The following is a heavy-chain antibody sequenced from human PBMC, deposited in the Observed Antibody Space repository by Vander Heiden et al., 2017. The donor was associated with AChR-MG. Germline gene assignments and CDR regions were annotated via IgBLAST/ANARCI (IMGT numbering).Heavy chain of an antibody. V-gene: IGHV3-23*01. J-gene: IGHJ4*01. CDR1: GLPFTSYA. Sequence: EVHLLESGGGLVKPGGSLHPPCAASGLPFTSYALGWVRQAPGKGLEWVSAISGSGGRTYYADSVKGRFTISRDNSKSTLYLQMNSLRAEDTAVYYCASRIAAAGARDYWGHGTLVTDSS. D-gene: IGHD6-13*01. CDR3: ASRIAAAGARDY. CDR2: ISGSGGRT.